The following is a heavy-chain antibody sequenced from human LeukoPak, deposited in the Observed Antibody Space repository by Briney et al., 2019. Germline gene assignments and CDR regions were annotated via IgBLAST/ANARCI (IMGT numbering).Heavy chain of an antibody. V-gene: IGHV1-46*01. J-gene: IGHJ5*02. CDR1: GYTFTSYY. D-gene: IGHD2-15*01. CDR2: INPSGGST. CDR3: ARETCGGSCYGGSWFDP. Sequence: ASVKVSCKASGYTFTSYYMHWVRQAPGQGLEWMGIINPSGGSTSYAQKFQGRVTMTRDTSTSTVYMELSSLRSEDTAVYYCARETCGGSCYGGSWFDPWGQGTLVTVSS.